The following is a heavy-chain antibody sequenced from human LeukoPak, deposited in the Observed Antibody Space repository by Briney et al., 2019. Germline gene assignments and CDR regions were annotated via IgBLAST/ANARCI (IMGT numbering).Heavy chain of an antibody. CDR2: ISSSSSYI. Sequence: GGPLRLSCAASRFTFSDYYMSWVRQAPGKGLEWVSSISSSSSYIYYADSVKGRFTISRDNAKNSLYLQMNSLRAEDTAVYYCARDQGYGSSEFDYWGQGTLVTVSS. D-gene: IGHD6-6*01. J-gene: IGHJ4*02. CDR3: ARDQGYGSSEFDY. V-gene: IGHV3-21*01. CDR1: RFTFSDYY.